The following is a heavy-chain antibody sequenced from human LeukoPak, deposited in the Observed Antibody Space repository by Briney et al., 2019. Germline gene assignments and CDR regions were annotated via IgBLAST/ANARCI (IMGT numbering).Heavy chain of an antibody. Sequence: GGSLRLSCAASGFTFSSYEMNWVRQAPGKGLEWVSYISSSSSYIYYADSVKGQFTISRDNAKNSLYLQKNSLRAEDTAVYYCARKIVGAYFDYWGQGTLVTVSS. CDR1: GFTFSSYE. V-gene: IGHV3-21*05. CDR2: ISSSSSYI. J-gene: IGHJ4*02. D-gene: IGHD1-26*01. CDR3: ARKIVGAYFDY.